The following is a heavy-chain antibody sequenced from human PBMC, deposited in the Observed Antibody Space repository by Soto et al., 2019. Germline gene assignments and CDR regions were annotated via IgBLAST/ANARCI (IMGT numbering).Heavy chain of an antibody. D-gene: IGHD6-13*01. Sequence: PGGSLRLSCAASGFSVSTDYMSGVRQAPGKGLEWVAVIYSGGTTYYADSVKGRFTISRHNSKNTLYLQMTSLRGEDTAVYYCARLPGIPPYYYAMDVWGQGTTVTVSS. J-gene: IGHJ6*02. CDR3: ARLPGIPPYYYAMDV. CDR1: GFSVSTDY. CDR2: IYSGGTT. V-gene: IGHV3-53*04.